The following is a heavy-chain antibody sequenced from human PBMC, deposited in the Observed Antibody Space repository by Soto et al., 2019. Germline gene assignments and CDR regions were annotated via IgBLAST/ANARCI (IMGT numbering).Heavy chain of an antibody. J-gene: IGHJ4*02. CDR1: GGTFSNYA. D-gene: IGHD3-10*01. V-gene: IGHV1-69*13. CDR2: IIPIFGTR. CDR3: ARDQTLLRHGYSDS. Sequence: SVKVSCKASGGTFSNYAITWVRQAPGQGLEWLGRIIPIFGTRDYAQKFQGRVTISADESTTTAYMELSSLRAEDTAVYYCARDQTLLRHGYSDSWGQGTLVTVSS.